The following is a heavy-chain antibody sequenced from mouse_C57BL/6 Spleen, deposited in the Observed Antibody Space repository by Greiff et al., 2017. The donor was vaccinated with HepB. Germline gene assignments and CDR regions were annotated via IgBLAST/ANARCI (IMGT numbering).Heavy chain of an antibody. V-gene: IGHV1-64*01. CDR3: ATDYDYSSFDY. CDR2: IHPNSGST. D-gene: IGHD2-4*01. CDR1: GYTFTSYW. J-gene: IGHJ2*01. Sequence: QVQLQQSGAELVKPGASVKLSCKASGYTFTSYWMHWVKQRPGQGLEWIGMIHPNSGSTNYNEKFKSKATLTVDKSSSTAYMQLSSLTSEDSAVYYCATDYDYSSFDYWGQGTTLTVSS.